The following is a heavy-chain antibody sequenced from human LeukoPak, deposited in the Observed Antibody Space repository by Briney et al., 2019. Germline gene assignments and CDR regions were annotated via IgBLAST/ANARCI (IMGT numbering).Heavy chain of an antibody. V-gene: IGHV3-21*01. Sequence: GGSLRLSCAASGFTFSSYSMDWVRQAPGQGLEWVASISSGSSYIYYADSVKGRFTISRDNAKNSLYLQMNSLRAEDTAVYYCVRSMATITFSFDYWGQGTLVTVSS. J-gene: IGHJ4*02. CDR1: GFTFSSYS. CDR3: VRSMATITFSFDY. D-gene: IGHD5-24*01. CDR2: ISSGSSYI.